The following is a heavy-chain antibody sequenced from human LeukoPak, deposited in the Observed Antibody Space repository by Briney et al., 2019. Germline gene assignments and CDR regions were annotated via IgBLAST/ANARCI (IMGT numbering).Heavy chain of an antibody. CDR2: IKTGGSDT. D-gene: IGHD3-22*01. J-gene: IGHJ4*02. CDR1: GFTFSRYW. Sequence: GGSLRLSCAASGFTFSRYWMNWVRQAPGKGLVWVSRIKTGGSDTAYADSVKGRFTISRDNAKNTLYLQMNSLRPEDTAVYYCAFHNSSGNFGYWSQGTLVTVSS. V-gene: IGHV3-74*01. CDR3: AFHNSSGNFGY.